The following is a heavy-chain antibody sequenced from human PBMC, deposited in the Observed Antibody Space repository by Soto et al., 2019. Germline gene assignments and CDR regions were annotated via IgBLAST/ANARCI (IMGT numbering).Heavy chain of an antibody. CDR2: ISGSGGST. CDR3: AKAHGPVIGNDAFDI. Sequence: EVQLLESGGGLVQPGGSLRLSCAASGFTFSSYGMTWVRQAPGKGLEWFSGISGSGGSTYYADSVKGRFTISRYNSKNPLDLQMNSLRAEDTAIYYCAKAHGPVIGNDAFDIWGQGTMVTVSS. CDR1: GFTFSSYG. D-gene: IGHD2-21*01. V-gene: IGHV3-23*01. J-gene: IGHJ3*02.